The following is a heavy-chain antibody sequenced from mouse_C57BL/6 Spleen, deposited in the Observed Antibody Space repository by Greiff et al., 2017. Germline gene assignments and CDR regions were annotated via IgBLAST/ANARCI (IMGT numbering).Heavy chain of an antibody. J-gene: IGHJ1*03. Sequence: VQLQQPGAELVKPGASVKLSCKASGYTFTSYWMQWVKQRPGQGLEWIGEIDPSDSYTNYNQKFKGKATLTVDTSSSTAYMQLSSLTSEGSAVYYCAIKGRYYCGSSYWYFDVWGTGTTVTVSS. CDR2: IDPSDSYT. CDR1: GYTFTSYW. V-gene: IGHV1-50*01. D-gene: IGHD1-1*01. CDR3: AIKGRYYCGSSYWYFDV.